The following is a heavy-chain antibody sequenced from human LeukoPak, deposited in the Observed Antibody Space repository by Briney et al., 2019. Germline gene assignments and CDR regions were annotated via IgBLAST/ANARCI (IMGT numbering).Heavy chain of an antibody. J-gene: IGHJ4*02. CDR1: GGSISSYY. CDR3: ARDARGWSGFDY. V-gene: IGHV4-4*07. Sequence: SETLSLTCSVSGGSISSYYWSWIRQPAGKGREWIGRIYTTGNTDYNPSLKSRVTMSVDTSKNQFSPNLSSVTAADTAVYYCARDARGWSGFDYWGQGTLVTVSS. D-gene: IGHD3-3*01. CDR2: IYTTGNT.